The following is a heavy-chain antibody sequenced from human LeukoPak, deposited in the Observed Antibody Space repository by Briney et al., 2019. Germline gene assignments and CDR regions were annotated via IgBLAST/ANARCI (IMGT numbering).Heavy chain of an antibody. CDR2: IYYSGST. J-gene: IGHJ4*02. CDR3: ARRVHGGTLDY. CDR1: GGSISSYY. Sequence: PSETLSLTCTVSGGSISSYYWSWIRQPPGKGLEWIGYIYYSGSTNYNPSLKSRVTISVDTSKNQFSLKLSSVTAADSAVYYCARRVHGGTLDYWGQGTLVTVSS. V-gene: IGHV4-59*08. D-gene: IGHD4-23*01.